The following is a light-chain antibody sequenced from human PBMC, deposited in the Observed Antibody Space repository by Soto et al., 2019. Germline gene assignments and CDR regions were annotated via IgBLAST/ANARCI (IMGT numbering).Light chain of an antibody. Sequence: VMTQSPATLSVSPGERATLSCRASQSVNSNLAWYQQKPGQAPRLLIFGASTRATGIPARFSGSGSGTEFTLTISSLQSEDFAVYYCQHHHNWPPWTFGQGTKLEIK. CDR3: QHHHNWPPWT. V-gene: IGKV3-15*01. J-gene: IGKJ1*01. CDR2: GAS. CDR1: QSVNSN.